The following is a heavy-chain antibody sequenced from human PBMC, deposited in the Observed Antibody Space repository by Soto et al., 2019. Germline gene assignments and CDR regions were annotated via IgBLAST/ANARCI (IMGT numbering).Heavy chain of an antibody. D-gene: IGHD2-2*01. CDR3: AIFFQAEDGIRAVRSVSAFLLNRSSDL. V-gene: IGHV3-23*01. Sequence: PGKGQEWVSAISRSGGSTYYADSVKGRFTISRDNSKNTLYLQMNSLRAEDTAVYYCAIFFQAEDGIRAVRSVSAFLLNRSSDL. J-gene: IGHJ2*01. CDR2: ISRSGGST.